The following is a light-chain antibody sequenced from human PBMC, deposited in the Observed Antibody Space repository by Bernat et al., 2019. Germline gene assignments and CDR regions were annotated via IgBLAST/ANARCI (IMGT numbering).Light chain of an antibody. CDR2: GTS. V-gene: IGKV3-20*01. CDR3: QVYDNSPPAYT. J-gene: IGKJ2*01. Sequence: IVLTQSPGTLSLSPGETATLSCRASQSVSSSYLAWYQHKPGQAPRLLMYGTSSRATGIPDRFSGSVSGTDFTLTISRLEPDDFAVYYCQVYDNSPPAYTFGQETKLEIQ. CDR1: QSVSSSY.